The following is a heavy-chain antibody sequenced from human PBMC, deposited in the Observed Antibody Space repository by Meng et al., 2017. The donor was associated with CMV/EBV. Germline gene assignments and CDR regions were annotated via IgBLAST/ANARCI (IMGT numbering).Heavy chain of an antibody. J-gene: IGHJ5*02. V-gene: IGHV1-2*02. CDR2: INPDSGGT. CDR3: ATVVGDTTNYYDRQQYNWFDP. Sequence: ASVKVSCKASGYTFTGYYMHWVRQAPGQGLEWMGWINPDSGGTKSAQKFQGRVTMTRDTSVSTAYMELSRLRSDDTAVYYCATVVGDTTNYYDRQQYNWFDPWGQGTLVTVSS. CDR1: GYTFTGYY. D-gene: IGHD3-22*01.